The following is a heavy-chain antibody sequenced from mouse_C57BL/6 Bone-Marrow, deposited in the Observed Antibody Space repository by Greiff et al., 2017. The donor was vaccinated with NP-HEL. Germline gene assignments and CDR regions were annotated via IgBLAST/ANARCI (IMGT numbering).Heavy chain of an antibody. V-gene: IGHV5-12*01. Sequence: DVMLVESGGGLVQPGGSLKLSCAASGFTFSDYYMYWVRQTPEKRLEWVAYISNGGGSTYYPDTVKGRFTISRDHAKNTLYLQMSRLKSEDTAMYYCARSLYYGSSVFAYWGQGTLVTVSA. J-gene: IGHJ3*01. CDR1: GFTFSDYY. CDR2: ISNGGGST. D-gene: IGHD1-1*01. CDR3: ARSLYYGSSVFAY.